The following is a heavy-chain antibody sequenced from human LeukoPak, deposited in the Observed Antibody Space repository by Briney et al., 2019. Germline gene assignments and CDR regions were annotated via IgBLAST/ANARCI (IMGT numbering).Heavy chain of an antibody. D-gene: IGHD5-18*01. CDR1: GYSISSGYY. V-gene: IGHV4-38-2*02. Sequence: SETLSLTCTVSGYSISSGYYWGWIRQPPGKGLEWIGSIYHSGSTYYNPSLKSRVTISVDTSKNQFSLKLSSVTAADTAVYYCARQYRLNFDYWGQGTLVTVSS. CDR3: ARQYRLNFDY. J-gene: IGHJ4*02. CDR2: IYHSGST.